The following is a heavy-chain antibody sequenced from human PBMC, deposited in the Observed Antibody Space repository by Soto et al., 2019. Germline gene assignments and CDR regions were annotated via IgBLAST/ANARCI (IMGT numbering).Heavy chain of an antibody. Sequence: EVQLLESGGGLVQPGGSLRLSCAASGFTFSSYAMSWVRQAPGKGLEWVSAISGSGGSTYYADSVKGRFTISRDNSKNTLYLQMNSLRAEDTAVYYCAKHGLINIVVVPAAKDYYYGMDVWGQGTTVTVSS. CDR1: GFTFSSYA. J-gene: IGHJ6*02. D-gene: IGHD2-2*01. V-gene: IGHV3-23*01. CDR2: ISGSGGST. CDR3: AKHGLINIVVVPAAKDYYYGMDV.